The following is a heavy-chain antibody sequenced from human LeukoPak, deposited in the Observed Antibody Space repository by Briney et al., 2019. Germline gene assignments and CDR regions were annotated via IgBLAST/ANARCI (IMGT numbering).Heavy chain of an antibody. D-gene: IGHD3-10*01. CDR1: GYTFTSYD. V-gene: IGHV1-8*03. J-gene: IGHJ4*02. Sequence: GASVKVSCKASGYTFTSYDINWVRQATGQGLEWMGWMNPNSGNTGYAQKFQGRVTITRNTSISTAYMELRSLRSDDTAVYYCGRAATTGFGESIDNWGQGTLVTVSS. CDR3: GRAATTGFGESIDN. CDR2: MNPNSGNT.